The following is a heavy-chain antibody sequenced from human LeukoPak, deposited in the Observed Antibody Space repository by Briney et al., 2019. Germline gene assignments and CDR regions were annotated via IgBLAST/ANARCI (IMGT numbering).Heavy chain of an antibody. CDR2: ISGSGGCI. V-gene: IGHV3-23*01. CDR3: VKGLFACEFGS. CDR1: GFPFRSYT. J-gene: IGHJ4*02. D-gene: IGHD2-21*01. Sequence: GSLRLSFAASGFPFRSYTMNWVRPAPGKGLEWVSAISGSGGCIYYADSVKGRFTISRDNSKNTLALQMNSLGTEDTAVYYCVKGLFACEFGSWGQGTLVTVSS.